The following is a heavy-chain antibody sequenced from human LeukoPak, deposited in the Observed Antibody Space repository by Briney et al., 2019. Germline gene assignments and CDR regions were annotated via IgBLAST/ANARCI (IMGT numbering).Heavy chain of an antibody. J-gene: IGHJ3*01. CDR2: IRRDGTT. V-gene: IGHV3-53*01. CDR1: GFTVSTKY. Sequence: GGSLRLSCAASGFTVSTKYMAWVRQAPGKGLEWVSVIRRDGTTSYADSVKGRFTISRDNSKSTLHLQMNSLTAEDTAVYYCTREGYFHDSSGYENDALDVWGQGTMV. D-gene: IGHD3-22*01. CDR3: TREGYFHDSSGYENDALDV.